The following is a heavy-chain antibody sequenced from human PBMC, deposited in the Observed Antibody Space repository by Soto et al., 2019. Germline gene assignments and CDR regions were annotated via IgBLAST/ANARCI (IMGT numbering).Heavy chain of an antibody. CDR2: MYPGDHET. D-gene: IGHD6-13*01. CDR1: GYTFSNFW. J-gene: IGHJ4*02. Sequence: GESLKISCQGCGYTFSNFWIGWVRQLPGKGLGWMGIMYPGDHETRYSPSFHGKVTISADKSINTAYLQCNSLEASYTAFYFCARSPRSSPYFDYWGQGALVTVSS. CDR3: ARSPRSSPYFDY. V-gene: IGHV5-51*01.